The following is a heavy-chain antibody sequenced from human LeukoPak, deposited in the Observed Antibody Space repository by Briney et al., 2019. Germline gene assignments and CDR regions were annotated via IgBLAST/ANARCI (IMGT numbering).Heavy chain of an antibody. CDR2: IYTSGST. V-gene: IGHV4-61*02. CDR1: GGSISSGSYY. Sequence: RPSQTLSLTCTVSGGSISSGSYYWGWIRQPAGKGLEWIGRIYTSGSTNYNPSLKSPVTISVDTSKNQFSLKLSSVTAADTAVYYCARAAVVSGWRNWFDPWGQGTLVTVSS. CDR3: ARAAVVSGWRNWFDP. J-gene: IGHJ5*02. D-gene: IGHD4-23*01.